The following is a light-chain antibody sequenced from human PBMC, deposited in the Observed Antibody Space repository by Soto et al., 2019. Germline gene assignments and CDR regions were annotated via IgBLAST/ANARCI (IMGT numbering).Light chain of an antibody. CDR1: SSDVGLYNL. J-gene: IGLJ3*02. Sequence: QSVLTQPASVSGSPGQSITISCTGTSSDVGLYNLVSWYQQLPGKAPKLIIYAVNERPSGISDRFSGSKSGNTASLTISGLQDEDEADYYCCSHFGSSILMFGGGTKLTVL. V-gene: IGLV2-23*02. CDR3: CSHFGSSILM. CDR2: AVN.